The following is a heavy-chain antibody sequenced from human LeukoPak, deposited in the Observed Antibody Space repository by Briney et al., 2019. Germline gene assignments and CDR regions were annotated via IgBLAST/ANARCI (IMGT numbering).Heavy chain of an antibody. Sequence: SETLSLTCTVSGGSVSSNRYFWNWIRQPPGKGLQWIGYFYYSGSTNYNPSLESRVTISVDTSNNQFSLKLSSVIAADTALYYCARVMASNGSIDFWGQGTMVTVSS. V-gene: IGHV4-61*01. CDR3: ARVMASNGSIDF. CDR2: FYYSGST. J-gene: IGHJ3*01. CDR1: GGSVSSNRYF. D-gene: IGHD1-26*01.